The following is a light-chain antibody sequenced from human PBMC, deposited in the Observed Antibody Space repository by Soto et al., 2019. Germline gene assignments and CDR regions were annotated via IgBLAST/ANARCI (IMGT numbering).Light chain of an antibody. Sequence: ALTQPPSASGSPGQSVTISCTGTSSDVGGYNYVSWHQQHPGKAPKIMIYEVSKRPSGVPNRFSGSKSGNTASLTVSWLQAEDEADYYCSSFTTSSTLVVFGGGTK. CDR2: EVS. CDR3: SSFTTSSTLVV. CDR1: SSDVGGYNY. V-gene: IGLV2-8*01. J-gene: IGLJ2*01.